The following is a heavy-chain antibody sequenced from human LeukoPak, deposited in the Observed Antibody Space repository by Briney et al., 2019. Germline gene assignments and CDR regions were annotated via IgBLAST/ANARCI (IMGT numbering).Heavy chain of an antibody. CDR2: ISYDGSNK. J-gene: IGHJ4*02. CDR3: ARGPSRRAYFDY. V-gene: IGHV3-30-3*01. Sequence: PGGSLRLSCAASGFTFSSYAMHWVRQAPGKGLEWVAVISYDGSNKYYADSVKGRFTISRDNSKNTLYLQMISLRAEDTAVYYCARGPSRRAYFDYWGQGTLVTVSS. CDR1: GFTFSSYA.